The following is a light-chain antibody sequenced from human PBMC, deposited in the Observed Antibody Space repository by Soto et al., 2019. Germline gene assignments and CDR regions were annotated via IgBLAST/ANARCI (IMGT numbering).Light chain of an antibody. CDR3: QQYHHWPPLT. J-gene: IGKJ4*01. V-gene: IGKV3D-15*01. CDR1: QSVSSN. CDR2: GAS. Sequence: EIVMTQSPATLSVSPGGRATLSCRASQSVSSNLAWYRQRPGQPPRLLIYGASTRATGIPARFSGSGSGTEFTLTISRLQSEDSAVYYCQQYHHWPPLTFGGWTKVEIK.